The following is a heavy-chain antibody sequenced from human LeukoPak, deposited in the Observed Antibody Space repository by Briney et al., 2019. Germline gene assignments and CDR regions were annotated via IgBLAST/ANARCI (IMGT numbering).Heavy chain of an antibody. Sequence: PSQTLSLTCAVSGVSISSGGYSWSWIRQPPGKGLEWIGYIYHSGSTYYNPSLKSRVTISVDRSKNQFSLKLSSVTAADTAVYYCARIRLRGPYYYGMDVWGKGTTVTVSS. V-gene: IGHV4-30-2*01. D-gene: IGHD4-17*01. CDR1: GVSISSGGYS. CDR3: ARIRLRGPYYYGMDV. CDR2: IYHSGST. J-gene: IGHJ6*04.